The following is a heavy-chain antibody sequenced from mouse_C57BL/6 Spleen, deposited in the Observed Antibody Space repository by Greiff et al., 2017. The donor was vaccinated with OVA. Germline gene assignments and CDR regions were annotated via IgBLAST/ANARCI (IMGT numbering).Heavy chain of an antibody. CDR1: GYTFTDYE. V-gene: IGHV1-15*01. D-gene: IGHD2-4*01. CDR2: IDPETGGT. CDR3: TNYDPFDY. J-gene: IGHJ2*01. Sequence: VQLVESGAELVRPGASVTLSCKASGYTFTDYEMHWVKQTPVHGLEWIGAIDPETGGTAYNQKFKGKAILTADKSSSTAYMELRSLTSGDSAVYYCTNYDPFDYWGQGTTLTVSS.